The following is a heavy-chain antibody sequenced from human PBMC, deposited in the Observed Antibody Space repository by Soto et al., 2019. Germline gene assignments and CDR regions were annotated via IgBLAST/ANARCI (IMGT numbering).Heavy chain of an antibody. V-gene: IGHV3-23*01. CDR1: GFTFSSYA. J-gene: IGHJ4*02. D-gene: IGHD2-15*01. Sequence: EVQLLESGGELVQPGGSLRLSCAASGFTFSSYAMSWVRQAPGKGLEWVSSISGGGSSTDYADSVRGRFTASRDNSKNTLYLQTNSLRAEDTAVYYCAKDVGQVVSGLDHWGLGTLVTVSS. CDR2: ISGGGSST. CDR3: AKDVGQVVSGLDH.